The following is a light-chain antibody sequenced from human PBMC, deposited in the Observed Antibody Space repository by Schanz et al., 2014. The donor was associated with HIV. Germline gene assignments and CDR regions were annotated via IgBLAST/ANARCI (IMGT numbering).Light chain of an antibody. CDR1: RGDIGSYNY. J-gene: IGLJ2*01. Sequence: QSALTQPPSASGSPGQSVTISCAGTRGDIGSYNYVSWYQQRPGKAPRLLISEVNKRPSGVPDRFSGSKSDNTASLTVSGLQADDEADYYCSSYTSSSTVVFGGGTKLTVL. CDR3: SSYTSSSTVV. V-gene: IGLV2-8*01. CDR2: EVN.